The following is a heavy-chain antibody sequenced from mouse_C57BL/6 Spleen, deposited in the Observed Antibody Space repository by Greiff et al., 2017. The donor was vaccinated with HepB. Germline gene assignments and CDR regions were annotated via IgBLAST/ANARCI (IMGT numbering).Heavy chain of an antibody. CDR1: GYTFTSYW. Sequence: QVHVKQPGTELVKPGASVKLSCKASGYTFTSYWMHWVKQRPGQGLEWIGNINPSNGGTNYNEKFKSKATLTVDKSSSTAYMQLSSLTSEDSAVYYCARSAYYSNLDAMDYWGQGTSVTVSS. D-gene: IGHD2-5*01. J-gene: IGHJ4*01. V-gene: IGHV1-53*01. CDR3: ARSAYYSNLDAMDY. CDR2: INPSNGGT.